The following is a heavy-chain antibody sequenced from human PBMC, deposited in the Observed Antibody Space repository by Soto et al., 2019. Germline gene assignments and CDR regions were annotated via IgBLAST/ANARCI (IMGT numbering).Heavy chain of an antibody. D-gene: IGHD6-13*01. CDR2: IYHSGST. CDR1: GGSISSGGYS. J-gene: IGHJ5*02. V-gene: IGHV4-30-2*01. Sequence: PSETLSLTCAVSGGSISSGGYSWSWIRQPPGKGLEWIGYIYHSGSTYYNPSLKSRVTISVDRSKNQFSLKLSSVTAADTAVYYCARALRAAAGTVEIDPWGQGTLVTVSS. CDR3: ARALRAAAGTVEIDP.